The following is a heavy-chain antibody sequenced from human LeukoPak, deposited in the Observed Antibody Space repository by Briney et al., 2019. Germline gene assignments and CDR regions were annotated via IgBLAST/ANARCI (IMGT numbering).Heavy chain of an antibody. V-gene: IGHV3-11*01. CDR2: ISSSGSGSTI. J-gene: IGHJ6*03. CDR1: GFTFSDYY. Sequence: GGSLRLSCAASGFTFSDYYMSWIRQAPGKGLEWVSYISSSGSGSTIYYADSVKGRFTISRDNSKKSLYLQMNSLRIEDTALYYCAKDWAMIREDYYMDVWGKGTTVTVSS. CDR3: AKDWAMIREDYYMDV. D-gene: IGHD3-10*01.